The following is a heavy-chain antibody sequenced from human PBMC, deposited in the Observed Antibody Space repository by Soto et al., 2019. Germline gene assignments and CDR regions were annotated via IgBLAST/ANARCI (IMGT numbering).Heavy chain of an antibody. Sequence: QVQLVQSGAEVKKPESSVRVSCKASGGTFNNYAITWVRQAPGQGLEWMGGTIPMFGTTNYAEKFQGRVTMTSDESPITAYMELSGLRSEDAAVYYWTRCGIRSQSIGFYLGIDGMDVWGQGTTVIVSS. V-gene: IGHV1-69*05. CDR1: GGTFNNYA. D-gene: IGHD3-22*01. J-gene: IGHJ6*02. CDR2: TIPMFGTT. CDR3: TRCGIRSQSIGFYLGIDGMDV.